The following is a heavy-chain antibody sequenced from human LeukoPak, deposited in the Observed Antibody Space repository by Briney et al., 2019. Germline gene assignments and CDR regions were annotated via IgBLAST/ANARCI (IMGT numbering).Heavy chain of an antibody. CDR3: AKLDLTDGNSHY. CDR2: ICDSGGCT. Sequence: HPGQSLRLSCAASGFTFSSSALTWVRQAPGKGLEWVSSICDSGGCTYYAGSVKGRFTISRDNSKDTLYLQLNSLRAEDTALYYCAKLDLTDGNSHYWGQGTLVTVSS. CDR1: GFTFSSSA. J-gene: IGHJ4*02. D-gene: IGHD4-23*01. V-gene: IGHV3-23*01.